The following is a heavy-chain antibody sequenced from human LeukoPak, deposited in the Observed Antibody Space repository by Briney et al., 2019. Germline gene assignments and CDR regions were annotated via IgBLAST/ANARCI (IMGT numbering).Heavy chain of an antibody. CDR2: IIPIFGTA. V-gene: IGHV1-69*05. CDR1: GGTFSSYA. Sequence: ASVKVSCKASGGTFSSYAISWVRQAPGQGLEWMGGIIPIFGTANYAQKFQGRVTTTTDESTSTAYMELSSLRSEDTAVYYCARSAYGGNSDYFDYWGQGTLVTVSS. CDR3: ARSAYGGNSDYFDY. J-gene: IGHJ4*02. D-gene: IGHD4-23*01.